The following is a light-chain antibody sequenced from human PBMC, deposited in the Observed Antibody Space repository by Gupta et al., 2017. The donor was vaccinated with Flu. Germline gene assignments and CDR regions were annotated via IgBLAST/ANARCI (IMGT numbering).Light chain of an antibody. CDR3: SSYTSSSTWV. Sequence: SITISCTGTSSDVGAYKYVSWYQQHPGKAPKLMIYDVNNRPSGVSTRFSGSKSGNTASLTISGLQAEDEADYYCSSYTSSSTWVFGGGTKLTVL. V-gene: IGLV2-14*03. CDR1: SSDVGAYKY. CDR2: DVN. J-gene: IGLJ3*02.